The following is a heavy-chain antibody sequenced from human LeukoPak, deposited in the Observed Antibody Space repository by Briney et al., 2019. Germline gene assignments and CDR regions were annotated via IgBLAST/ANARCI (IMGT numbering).Heavy chain of an antibody. V-gene: IGHV4-30-4*07. CDR2: IYYSGST. Sequence: SSETLSLTCAVSGGSISSGGYSWSWIRQPPGKGLEWIGYIYYSGSTYYNPSLKSRVTISVDTSKNQFSLKLSSVTAADTAVYYCARDPPDVWGKGTTVTVSS. CDR1: GGSISSGGYS. CDR3: ARDPPDV. J-gene: IGHJ6*04.